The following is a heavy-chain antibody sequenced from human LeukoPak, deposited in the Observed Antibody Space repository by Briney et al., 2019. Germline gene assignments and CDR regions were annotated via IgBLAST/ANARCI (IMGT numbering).Heavy chain of an antibody. CDR1: GYTFTNYD. J-gene: IGHJ4*02. V-gene: IGHV1-8*03. CDR3: AGGSGLRLGELSAGEY. Sequence: HEASVKVPCKASGYTFTNYDINWVRQATGQGLEWMGYMNPNSHDTGYAQKFQGGVTFTRNTSIGTAYMELSSLTSEDTAVYYCAGGSGLRLGELSAGEYWGQGTRVSVSS. CDR2: MNPNSHDT. D-gene: IGHD3-16*02.